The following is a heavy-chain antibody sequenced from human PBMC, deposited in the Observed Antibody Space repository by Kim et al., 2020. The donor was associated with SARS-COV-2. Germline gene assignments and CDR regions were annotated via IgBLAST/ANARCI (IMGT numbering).Heavy chain of an antibody. J-gene: IGHJ4*02. Sequence: SETLSLTCTVSNDSISGSTYYWGWIRQPPGKGLEWIGTIYYSGSTYYNPSLKSRVTISVDTSKNQFSLKLSSVTAADTAVYHCATAGASAWSNFDFWGQGTLVTVSS. CDR1: NDSISGSTYY. D-gene: IGHD6-19*01. V-gene: IGHV4-39*07. CDR3: ATAGASAWSNFDF. CDR2: IYYSGST.